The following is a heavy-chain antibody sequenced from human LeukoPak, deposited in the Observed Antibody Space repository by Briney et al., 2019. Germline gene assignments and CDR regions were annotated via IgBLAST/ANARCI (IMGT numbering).Heavy chain of an antibody. V-gene: IGHV1-69*06. J-gene: IGHJ5*02. Sequence: ASVKVSCKASGGTFTSYAISWVRQAPGQGLEWMGGIIPIFGTANYAQKFQGRVTITADKSTSTAYMELSSLRSEDTAVYYCAREGDYGSGNDFRFDPWGQGTLVTVSS. D-gene: IGHD3-10*01. CDR2: IIPIFGTA. CDR1: GGTFTSYA. CDR3: AREGDYGSGNDFRFDP.